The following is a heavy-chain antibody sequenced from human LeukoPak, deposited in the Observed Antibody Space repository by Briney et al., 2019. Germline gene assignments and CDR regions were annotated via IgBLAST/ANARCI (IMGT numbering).Heavy chain of an antibody. CDR2: ISAYNGNT. D-gene: IGHD7-27*01. CDR3: ARAGFSTDPTGGRDGMDV. CDR1: GYTLTSYG. Sequence: ASVKVSCKASGYTLTSYGISWVRQAPGQGLEWMGRISAYNGNTNYAQKLQGRVTMTTDTSTSTAYMELRSLRSDDTAVYYCARAGFSTDPTGGRDGMDVWGQGTTVTVSS. V-gene: IGHV1-18*01. J-gene: IGHJ6*02.